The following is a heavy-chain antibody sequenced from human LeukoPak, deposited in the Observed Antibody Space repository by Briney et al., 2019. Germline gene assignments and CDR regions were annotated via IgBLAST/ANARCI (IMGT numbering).Heavy chain of an antibody. J-gene: IGHJ4*02. Sequence: GGSLRLSCAASGFTFSSYWMHWVRQAPGKGLVWVSRIYSDGISTSYADSVKGRFTISRDNAKNTLYLQMNSLKAEDTAIYYCAREGGSYSNYFDHWGQGTLVTVSS. CDR1: GFTFSSYW. CDR2: IYSDGIST. V-gene: IGHV3-74*01. D-gene: IGHD1-26*01. CDR3: AREGGSYSNYFDH.